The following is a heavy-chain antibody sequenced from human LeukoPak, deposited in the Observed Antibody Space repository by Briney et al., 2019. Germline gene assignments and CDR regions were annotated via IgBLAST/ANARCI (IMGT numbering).Heavy chain of an antibody. V-gene: IGHV4-39*01. J-gene: IGHJ3*02. CDR3: ARRRVLGGNNDAFDI. CDR1: GGSTSTSSYY. D-gene: IGHD2-8*02. Sequence: PSETLSLTCTVSGGSTSTSSYYWGWIRQPPGKGLEWIGTIYYSVSTYYNPSLKSRVTMSIDTSKNQFSLKLRSVTAADTAVYYCARRRVLGGNNDAFDIWGQGTMVTVSS. CDR2: IYYSVST.